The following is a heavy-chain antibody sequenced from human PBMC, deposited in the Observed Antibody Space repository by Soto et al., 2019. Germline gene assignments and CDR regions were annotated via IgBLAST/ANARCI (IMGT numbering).Heavy chain of an antibody. V-gene: IGHV4-34*01. J-gene: IGHJ4*02. CDR1: GGSFSGYY. D-gene: IGHD2-8*02. CDR3: ARDKITGLFDY. Sequence: QVQLQQWGAGLLKPSETLSLTCAVYGGSFSGYYWTWIRQPPGTGLEWMGDINHSGSTNYNPYLKSRVTISVDTSENQVSLKLTSVNASDTAVYYCARDKITGLFDYWGQGTLVTVSS. CDR2: INHSGST.